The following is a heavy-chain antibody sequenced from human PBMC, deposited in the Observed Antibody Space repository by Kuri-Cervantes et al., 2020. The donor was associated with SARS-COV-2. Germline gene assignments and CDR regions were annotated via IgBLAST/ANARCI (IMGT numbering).Heavy chain of an antibody. Sequence: GESLKISCAASGFTFSSYSMNWVRQAPGKGLEWVSSISSSSSYIYYADSVKGRFTISRDNAKNSLYLQMNSLRAEDTAVYYCARDSSSPQLYYYYYYMDVWGKGTTVTVSS. CDR3: ARDSSSPQLYYYYYYMDV. V-gene: IGHV3-21*01. D-gene: IGHD6-6*01. CDR1: GFTFSSYS. J-gene: IGHJ6*03. CDR2: ISSSSSYI.